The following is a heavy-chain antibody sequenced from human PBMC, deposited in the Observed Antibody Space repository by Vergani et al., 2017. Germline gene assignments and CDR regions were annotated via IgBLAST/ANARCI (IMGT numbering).Heavy chain of an antibody. J-gene: IGHJ4*02. CDR2: IWDDGSKK. CDR1: GFIFKNHC. D-gene: IGHD2/OR15-2a*01. Sequence: QVQLVESGGGVVQPGTSLRLSCAASGFIFKNHCMQWVRQAPGKGREWVALIWDDGSKKNYGDSMKGRFTISRDKSKDTLYLEMTSLRGEDSAVYYCVRHSWFRSCKSVNCSSWDYWGQGTPVTVSS. V-gene: IGHV3-33*01. CDR3: VRHSWFRSCKSVNCSSWDY.